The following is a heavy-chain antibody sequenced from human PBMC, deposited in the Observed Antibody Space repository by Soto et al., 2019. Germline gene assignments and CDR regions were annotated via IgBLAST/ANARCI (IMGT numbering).Heavy chain of an antibody. CDR1: GYTFTEYD. J-gene: IGHJ4*02. V-gene: IGHV1-8*01. CDR2: VSPENRNA. D-gene: IGHD1-1*01. Sequence: QVQVVQSRAEVKKPGASVKVSCKTSGYTFTEYDLNWVRQAPGQGLEYMGWVSPENRNAGYAPQFRGRVSMTTDTSISTAYLEVTNLTYEDTAVYYCEVNTGFWGQGNMVSVSS. CDR3: EVNTGF.